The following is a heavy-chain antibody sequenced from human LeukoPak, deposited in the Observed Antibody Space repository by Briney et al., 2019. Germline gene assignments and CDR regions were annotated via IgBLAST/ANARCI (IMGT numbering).Heavy chain of an antibody. V-gene: IGHV3-21*01. Sequence: GGSLRLSCAVSGITLSNYGMNWVRQAPGKGLEWVSSISSSSSYIYYADSVKGRFTISRDNAKNSLYLQMNSLRAEDTAVYYCARTWSSGWATDYWGQGTLVTVSS. CDR3: ARTWSSGWATDY. CDR2: ISSSSSYI. J-gene: IGHJ4*02. CDR1: GITLSNYG. D-gene: IGHD6-19*01.